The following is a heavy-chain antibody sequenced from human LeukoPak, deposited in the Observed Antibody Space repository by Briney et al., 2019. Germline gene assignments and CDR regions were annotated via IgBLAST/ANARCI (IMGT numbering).Heavy chain of an antibody. CDR1: GGSISSYY. CDR2: IYYSGST. J-gene: IGHJ6*03. CDR3: ARVAATYYDFWSGLYYYYYYMDV. V-gene: IGHV4-59*01. D-gene: IGHD3-3*01. Sequence: NPSETLSLTCTVSGGSISSYYWSWIRQPPGKGLEWIGYIYYSGSTNYNPSLKSRVTISVGTSKNQFSLKLSSVTAADAAVYYCARVAATYYDFWSGLYYYYYYMDVWGKGTTVTVSS.